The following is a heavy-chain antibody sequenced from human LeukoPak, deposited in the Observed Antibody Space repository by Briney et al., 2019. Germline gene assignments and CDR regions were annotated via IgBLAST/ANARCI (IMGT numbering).Heavy chain of an antibody. D-gene: IGHD6-19*01. V-gene: IGHV4-39*07. CDR1: GGSISSSCYY. CDR2: IYYSGST. CDR3: ARDRGGWYPFDY. Sequence: SETLSLTCTVSGGSISSSCYYWGWIRQPPGKGLEWIGSIYYSGSTYYNPSLKSRVTISVDTSKNQFSLKLSSVTAADTAVYYCARDRGGWYPFDYWGQGTLVTVSS. J-gene: IGHJ4*02.